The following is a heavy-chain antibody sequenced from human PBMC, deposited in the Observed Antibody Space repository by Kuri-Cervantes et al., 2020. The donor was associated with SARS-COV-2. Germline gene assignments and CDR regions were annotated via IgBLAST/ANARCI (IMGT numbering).Heavy chain of an antibody. V-gene: IGHV3-53*01. CDR3: ATVTPDIVVVPAAIPGAFDI. D-gene: IGHD2-2*02. CDR1: GFTVSSNY. Sequence: GGSLRLSCAASGFTVSSNYMSWVRQAPGKGLEWVSVIYSGGSTYYADSVKGRFTISRDNSKNTLYLQMNSLGAEDTAVYYCATVTPDIVVVPAAIPGAFDIWGQGTMVTVS. CDR2: IYSGGST. J-gene: IGHJ3*02.